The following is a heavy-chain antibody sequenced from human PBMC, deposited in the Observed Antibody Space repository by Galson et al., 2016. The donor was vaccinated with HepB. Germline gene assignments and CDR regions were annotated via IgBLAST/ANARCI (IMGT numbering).Heavy chain of an antibody. CDR2: IHLSGNT. V-gene: IGHV4-4*02. D-gene: IGHD3-10*01. CDR3: AIRLDYFGSGPFNT. CDR1: GGSISSSNW. J-gene: IGHJ4*02. Sequence: SETLSLTCEVSGGSISSSNWWNWVRRPPGKRLEWIGEIHLSGNTNYNPSLQSRVTISIGKSKNQFSLNLSSVTAADTAVYYCAIRLDYFGSGPFNTWGQGILVTVSS.